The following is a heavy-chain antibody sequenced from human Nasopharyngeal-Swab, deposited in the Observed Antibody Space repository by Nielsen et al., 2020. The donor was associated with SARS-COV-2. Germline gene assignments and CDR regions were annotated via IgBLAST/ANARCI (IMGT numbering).Heavy chain of an antibody. D-gene: IGHD5-12*01. J-gene: IGHJ4*02. Sequence: GESLKISCAASGFTFSNYDMSWVRQAPGKGLEWVAVIDTSGGTKFYADSVKGRFTISRDNSKNSLYLQMNSLRAEDTAIYYCAKDRVIRYSTWGQGTLVTVSS. CDR2: IDTSGGTK. CDR3: AKDRVIRYST. V-gene: IGHV3-23*01. CDR1: GFTFSNYD.